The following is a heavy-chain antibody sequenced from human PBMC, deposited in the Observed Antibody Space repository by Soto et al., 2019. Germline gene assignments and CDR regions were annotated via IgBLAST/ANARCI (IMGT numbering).Heavy chain of an antibody. J-gene: IGHJ3*02. D-gene: IGHD1-26*01. CDR3: ASEMYSGSSPAPPDAFDI. CDR1: GGTFSSYA. CDR2: IIPIFGTA. Sequence: QVQLVQSGAEVKKPGSSVKVSCKASGGTFSSYAISWVRQAPGQGLEWMGGIIPIFGTANYAQKFQGRVTITADKSTSTAYMELSSLRSEDTAVYYCASEMYSGSSPAPPDAFDIWGQGTMVTVSS. V-gene: IGHV1-69*06.